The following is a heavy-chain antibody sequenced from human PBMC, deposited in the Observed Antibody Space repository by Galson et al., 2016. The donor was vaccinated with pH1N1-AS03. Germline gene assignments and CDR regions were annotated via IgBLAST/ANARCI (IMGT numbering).Heavy chain of an antibody. CDR3: ARHPPHLAWFDP. Sequence: ETLSLTCAVYGGSISDYYWTWIRQAPGKGLEWIGEINHSGDTTYNPSLESRVTISADPSTSQFSLKVTSVTAADTAVYYCARHPPHLAWFDPWGQGTLVTVSS. CDR1: GGSISDYY. J-gene: IGHJ5*02. CDR2: INHSGDT. V-gene: IGHV4-34*01.